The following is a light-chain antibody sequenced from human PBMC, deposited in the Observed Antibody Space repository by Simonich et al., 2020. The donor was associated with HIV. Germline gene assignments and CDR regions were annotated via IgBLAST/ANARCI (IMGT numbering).Light chain of an antibody. CDR1: QSVSSSY. Sequence: EIVLTQSPGTLSLSPGERATLSCRASQSVSSSYLAWYQQKPGLSPRLLIYDAYIRATGIPDRFSGSGSGTDFTLTISRLEPEDFAVYYCQQYGSSPRTFGGGTKVEIK. CDR2: DAY. J-gene: IGKJ4*01. V-gene: IGKV3D-20*01. CDR3: QQYGSSPRT.